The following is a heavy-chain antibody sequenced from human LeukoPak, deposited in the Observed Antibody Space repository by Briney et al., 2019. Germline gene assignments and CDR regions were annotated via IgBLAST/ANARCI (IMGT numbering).Heavy chain of an antibody. CDR2: INPNDDYT. J-gene: IGHJ5*02. CDR3: ARDHSTEDKSWWLDP. V-gene: IGHV1-46*01. CDR1: GDTFTRNW. D-gene: IGHD7-27*01. Sequence: ASVNVSCKTSGDTFTRNWMHWMRQGPGQGLEWMGVINPNDDYTMYAEKFRGRVTVTRDMSSSTDYMELGSLRSEDTAVYYCARDHSTEDKSWWLDPWGQGTLVFVSS.